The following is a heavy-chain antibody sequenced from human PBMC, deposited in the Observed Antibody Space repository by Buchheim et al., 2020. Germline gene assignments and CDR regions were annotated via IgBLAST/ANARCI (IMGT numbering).Heavy chain of an antibody. D-gene: IGHD3-22*01. J-gene: IGHJ4*02. V-gene: IGHV3-15*01. CDR2: IKSKTDGGTH. Sequence: EVQLVESGGGLVNPGGSLRLSCAVSGFTFSSAWMSWVRQSPGTGLEWVGLIKSKTDGGTHDYAAPVKGRFTISSDDSENTLYLQMSNLKTEDTAVYYCATAPGFYDSAPFDFWGQGT. CDR3: ATAPGFYDSAPFDF. CDR1: GFTFSSAW.